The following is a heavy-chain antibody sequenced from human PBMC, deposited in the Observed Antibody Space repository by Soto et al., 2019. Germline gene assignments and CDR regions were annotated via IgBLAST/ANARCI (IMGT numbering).Heavy chain of an antibody. CDR3: ATDLVNAFPFGYGLDV. D-gene: IGHD2-15*01. V-gene: IGHV3-30*03. CDR1: GFSFSSYG. Sequence: QEQLVESGGGVVQPGRSLRLSCAASGFSFSSYGMHWVRLAPGKGLEWVAVISYDGSNEDYADSVQGRLTISRDNSKNTVYLQMNSLKPEDTAVYYCATDLVNAFPFGYGLDVWGQGTTVTVSS. CDR2: ISYDGSNE. J-gene: IGHJ6*02.